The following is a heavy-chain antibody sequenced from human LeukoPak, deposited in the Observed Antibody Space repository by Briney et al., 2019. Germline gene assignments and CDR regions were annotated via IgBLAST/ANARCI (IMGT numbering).Heavy chain of an antibody. CDR1: GGSISSYY. D-gene: IGHD4-17*01. V-gene: IGHV4-59*01. CDR2: IYYSGST. Sequence: SETLSLTCTVSGGSISSYYWSWIRQPPGKGLEWIGHIYYSGSTNYNPSLKSRVTISVDTSKNQFSLKLSSVTAADTAVYYCARDRRDYGDYDWFDPWGQGTLVTVSS. J-gene: IGHJ5*02. CDR3: ARDRRDYGDYDWFDP.